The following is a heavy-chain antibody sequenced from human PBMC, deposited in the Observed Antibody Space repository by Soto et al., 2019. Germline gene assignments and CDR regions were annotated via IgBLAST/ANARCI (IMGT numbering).Heavy chain of an antibody. D-gene: IGHD6-13*01. CDR3: ARDIYKAAAGIDY. J-gene: IGHJ4*02. V-gene: IGHV3-30*03. CDR2: TSNVGSIE. Sequence: PGGSLRLSCAASGFTFSSHGMHWVRQAPGKGLEWVAVTSNVGSIEYYVDSVKGRFTISRDNSKNSLYLQMNSLRAENTDVYYYARDIYKAAAGIDYWGQGTRVTVSS. CDR1: GFTFSSHG.